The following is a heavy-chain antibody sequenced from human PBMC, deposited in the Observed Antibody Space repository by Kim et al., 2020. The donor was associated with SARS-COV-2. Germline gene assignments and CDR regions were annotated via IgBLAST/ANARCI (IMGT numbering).Heavy chain of an antibody. CDR1: GGSISSSSYY. CDR2: IYYSGST. Sequence: SETLSLTCTVSGGSISSSSYYWGWIRQPPGKGLAWIGSIYYSGSTYYNPSLKSRVTISVDTSKNTFSLKLSSVTAADTAVYYCARIADGYNYGGLYYFDYWGQGTLVTDSS. D-gene: IGHD5-12*01. CDR3: ARIADGYNYGGLYYFDY. V-gene: IGHV4-39*01. J-gene: IGHJ4*02.